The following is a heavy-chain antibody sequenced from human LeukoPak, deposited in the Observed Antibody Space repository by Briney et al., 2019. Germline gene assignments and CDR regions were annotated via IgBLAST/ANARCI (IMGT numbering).Heavy chain of an antibody. Sequence: GGSLRLSCAASGFTFSDYTMQWVRQAPGKGLEYVSAISNNGGSTYYANSVKGRFTISRDNSKNTLYLQMGSLRAEDMAVYYCAREKGGFDIWGQGTMVTVSS. CDR2: ISNNGGST. CDR3: AREKGGFDI. J-gene: IGHJ3*02. D-gene: IGHD2-15*01. V-gene: IGHV3-64*01. CDR1: GFTFSDYT.